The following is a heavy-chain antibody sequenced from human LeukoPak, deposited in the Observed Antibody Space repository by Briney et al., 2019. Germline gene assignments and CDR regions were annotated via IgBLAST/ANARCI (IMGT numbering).Heavy chain of an antibody. CDR2: IYYTGAT. J-gene: IGHJ4*02. Sequence: SETLSLTCTVSGGSISSYYWTWIRQPPGKGLEWIGYIYYTGATSYNPSLKSRVTISVDTSKKQFSLKLTSVTAADTAVYYCARKVATRRPLDYWGQGALVTVSS. CDR1: GGSISSYY. D-gene: IGHD5-12*01. V-gene: IGHV4-59*08. CDR3: ARKVATRRPLDY.